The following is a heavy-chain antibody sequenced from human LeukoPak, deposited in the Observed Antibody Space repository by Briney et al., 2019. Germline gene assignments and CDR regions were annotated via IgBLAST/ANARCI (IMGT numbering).Heavy chain of an antibody. Sequence: SETLSLTCTVSGGTISSSSYYWGWIRQPPGKGLEWIGYIYYSGSTYYNPSLKSRVTISVDTSKNQFSLKLSSVTAADTAVYYCARGAHSEDFDWLLLWGQGTLVTVSS. V-gene: IGHV4-30-4*08. CDR1: GGTISSSSYY. CDR3: ARGAHSEDFDWLLL. J-gene: IGHJ4*02. D-gene: IGHD3-9*01. CDR2: IYYSGST.